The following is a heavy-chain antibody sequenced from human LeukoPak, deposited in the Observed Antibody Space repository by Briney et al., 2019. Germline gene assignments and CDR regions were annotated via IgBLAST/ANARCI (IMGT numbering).Heavy chain of an antibody. D-gene: IGHD5-12*01. V-gene: IGHV4-59*01. Sequence: PSETLSLTCTVSGGSTSSYYWSWIRQPPGKGLEWIGYIYYSGSTNYNPSLKSRVTISVDTSKNQFSLKLSSVTAADTAVYYCARDGGLRSYAFDIWGQGTMVTVSS. CDR1: GGSTSSYY. CDR3: ARDGGLRSYAFDI. CDR2: IYYSGST. J-gene: IGHJ3*02.